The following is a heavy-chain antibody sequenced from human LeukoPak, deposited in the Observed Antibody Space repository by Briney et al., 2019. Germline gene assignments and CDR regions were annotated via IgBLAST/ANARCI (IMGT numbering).Heavy chain of an antibody. Sequence: GGSLRLSCAASGFTFSSYAMSWVRQAPGKGLGWVSAISGSGGNTYYADSEKGRFTISRDNAKNSLYLQMNSLRAEDTAVYYCAVATIKDYFDYWGQGTLVTVSS. CDR1: GFTFSSYA. J-gene: IGHJ4*02. CDR3: AVATIKDYFDY. V-gene: IGHV3-23*01. D-gene: IGHD5-24*01. CDR2: ISGSGGNT.